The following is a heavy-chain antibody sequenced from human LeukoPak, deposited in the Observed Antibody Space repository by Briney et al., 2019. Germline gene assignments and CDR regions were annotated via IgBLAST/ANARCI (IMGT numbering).Heavy chain of an antibody. J-gene: IGHJ6*02. CDR2: IYTSGIT. CDR3: ARDLGPDCSSTRCYALDV. Sequence: PSETLSLTCTVSGGSISSYFWSWIRQPAGKGLEWIGRIYTSGITTYNPSLQSRVTMSVDTSKNQFSLKLSSVTAADTAVYYCARDLGPDCSSTRCYALDVWGQGTTVTVSS. V-gene: IGHV4-4*07. D-gene: IGHD2-2*01. CDR1: GGSISSYF.